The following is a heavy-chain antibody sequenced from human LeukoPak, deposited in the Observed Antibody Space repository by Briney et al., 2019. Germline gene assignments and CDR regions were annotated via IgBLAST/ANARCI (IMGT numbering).Heavy chain of an antibody. D-gene: IGHD3-10*02. Sequence: GGSLRLSCAASGFTFSSYDMSWVRQAPGKGLEWVSYISSSGSTIYHADSVKGRFTISRDNAKNSLYLQMNGLRAEDTAVYYCAELGITMIGGVWGKGTTVTISS. CDR2: ISSSGSTI. J-gene: IGHJ6*04. CDR3: AELGITMIGGV. V-gene: IGHV3-48*03. CDR1: GFTFSSYD.